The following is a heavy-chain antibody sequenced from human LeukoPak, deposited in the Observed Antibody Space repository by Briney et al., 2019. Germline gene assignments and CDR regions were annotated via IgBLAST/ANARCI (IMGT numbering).Heavy chain of an antibody. CDR3: ARWPTAAETVTTPPFDY. D-gene: IGHD4-17*01. V-gene: IGHV5-51*01. CDR2: IYPADSDT. Sequence: KPGESLKISCKGSGYSFTSYWIGWVRQMPGKGLEWMGIIYPADSDTRYSPSFRGQVTISADKSIRTAYLQWSSLKASDTAMYYCARWPTAAETVTTPPFDYWGQGTLVTVSS. CDR1: GYSFTSYW. J-gene: IGHJ4*02.